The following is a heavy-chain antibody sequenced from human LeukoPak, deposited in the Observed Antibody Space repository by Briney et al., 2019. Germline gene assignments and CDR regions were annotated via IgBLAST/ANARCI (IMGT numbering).Heavy chain of an antibody. D-gene: IGHD4-17*01. Sequence: GGSLRLSCAASGFTFSSYAMSWVRQAPGKGLEWVSAISGSGGSTFYADSVKGRFTISRDNAKNSLYLQMNSLRAEDTAVYYCAKDPMTTVSYFDYWGQGTLVTVSS. CDR2: ISGSGGST. CDR3: AKDPMTTVSYFDY. V-gene: IGHV3-23*01. CDR1: GFTFSSYA. J-gene: IGHJ4*02.